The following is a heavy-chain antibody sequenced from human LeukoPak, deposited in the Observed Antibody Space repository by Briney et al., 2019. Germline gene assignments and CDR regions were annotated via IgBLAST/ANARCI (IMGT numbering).Heavy chain of an antibody. V-gene: IGHV1-8*01. Sequence: ASVKVSCKASGYTFTSYDINWVRQATGQGLEWMGWMNPDSGNTGYAQKFQGRVTMTEDTSTDTAYMELSSLRSEDTAVYYCATERMDDGYSYGYWGQGTLVTVSS. CDR1: GYTFTSYD. J-gene: IGHJ4*02. CDR2: MNPDSGNT. CDR3: ATERMDDGYSYGY. D-gene: IGHD5-18*01.